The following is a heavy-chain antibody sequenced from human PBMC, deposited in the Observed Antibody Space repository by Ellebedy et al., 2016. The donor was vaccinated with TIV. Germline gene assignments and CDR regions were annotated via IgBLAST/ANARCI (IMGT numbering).Heavy chain of an antibody. D-gene: IGHD3-10*01. CDR2: IYYSGST. Sequence: SETLSLTXTVSGGSISSYYWSWIRQPPGKGLEWIGYIYYSGSTNYNPSLKRRVTISVDTSKNQFSLKLSSVTAADTAVYYCARDITMVRGAYYYYGMDVWGQGTTVTVSS. CDR3: ARDITMVRGAYYYYGMDV. CDR1: GGSISSYY. V-gene: IGHV4-59*01. J-gene: IGHJ6*02.